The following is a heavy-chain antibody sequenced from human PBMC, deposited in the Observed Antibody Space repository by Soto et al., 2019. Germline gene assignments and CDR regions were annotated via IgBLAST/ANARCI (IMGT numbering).Heavy chain of an antibody. V-gene: IGHV3-23*01. Sequence: GGSLRLSCAASGFTFSTYAMSWVRQAPGKGLEWVSAISPNGDATYYADSVKGRFTISRDNSRNTLYLQMNSLKADDTAVYYCARGAYLNWFDPWGQGTLVTVSS. CDR2: ISPNGDAT. J-gene: IGHJ5*02. CDR1: GFTFSTYA. CDR3: ARGAYLNWFDP.